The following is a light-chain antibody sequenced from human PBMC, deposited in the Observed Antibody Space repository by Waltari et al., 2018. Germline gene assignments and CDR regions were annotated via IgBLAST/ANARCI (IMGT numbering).Light chain of an antibody. Sequence: DTQMTQSHSTMPASVGTRVPPTCRASQSIGSSLAWYQQKPGKAPKVVIYEASSLESGVPSRFSGSGSGTEFTLTISSLQPDDFATYYCQQCNSYLLTFGGGTKVEIK. CDR2: EAS. V-gene: IGKV1-5*03. CDR1: QSIGSS. J-gene: IGKJ4*01. CDR3: QQCNSYLLT.